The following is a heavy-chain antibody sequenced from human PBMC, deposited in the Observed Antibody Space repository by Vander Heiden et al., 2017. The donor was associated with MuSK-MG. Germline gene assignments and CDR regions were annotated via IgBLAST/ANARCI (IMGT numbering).Heavy chain of an antibody. Sequence: QFQLPESRPGLVKPSETLSLTCAVSGYSISSGYYWGWIRQPPGKGLEWIGSIYHSGRTYYNPALKSRVTISVDTSKNQFSLKMRSVTAADTAVYYSARYYGDYVSAFHYWGQGTLVTVYS. CDR1: GYSISSGYY. D-gene: IGHD4-17*01. V-gene: IGHV4-38-2*01. J-gene: IGHJ4*02. CDR3: ARYYGDYVSAFHY. CDR2: IYHSGRT.